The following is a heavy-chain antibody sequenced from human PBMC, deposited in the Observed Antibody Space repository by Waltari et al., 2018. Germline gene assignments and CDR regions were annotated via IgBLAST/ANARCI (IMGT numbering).Heavy chain of an antibody. CDR3: ARVGGYYYYYMDV. CDR2: IDTSDRSI. J-gene: IGHJ6*03. D-gene: IGHD3-16*01. CDR1: GCNFGSYE. Sequence: EVQLVESGGGLEQPGGSLRPSCAGLGCNFGSYEMLWVRRAPGKGLEWVSSIDTSDRSIYYADSVRGRFTISRDNAKNSLYLHMNNLRAEDTAVYYCARVGGYYYYYMDVWGKGTTVTVSS. V-gene: IGHV3-48*03.